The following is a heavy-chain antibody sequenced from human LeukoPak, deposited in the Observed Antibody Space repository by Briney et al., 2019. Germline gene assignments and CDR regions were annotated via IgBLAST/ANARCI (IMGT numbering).Heavy chain of an antibody. V-gene: IGHV3-30*18. Sequence: PGGSLRLSCAASGFTFSNYVKTWVRQAPGKGLEWVAVISYDGTNEYYADSVKGLFTISRDNSKNTLYLQMNSLRAEDTAVYYCAKDLCPLVWFVSGSDAFDIWGQGTMVTVSS. J-gene: IGHJ3*02. CDR2: ISYDGTNE. CDR1: GFTFSNYV. CDR3: AKDLCPLVWFVSGSDAFDI. D-gene: IGHD3-10*01.